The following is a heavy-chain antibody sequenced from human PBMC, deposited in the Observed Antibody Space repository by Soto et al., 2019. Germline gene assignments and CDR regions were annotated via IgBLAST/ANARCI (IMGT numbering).Heavy chain of an antibody. V-gene: IGHV3-7*05. D-gene: IGHD3-3*01. Sequence: GGSLRLSCAASGFTFSSYWMSWVRQAPGKGLEWVANIKQDGGEKYYVDSVKGRFTISRDNAKNSLYLQMNSLRAEDTDVYYCASQNPAYDFWSGYISAYYYYGMDVWGQGTTVTVSS. CDR1: GFTFSSYW. CDR2: IKQDGGEK. J-gene: IGHJ6*02. CDR3: ASQNPAYDFWSGYISAYYYYGMDV.